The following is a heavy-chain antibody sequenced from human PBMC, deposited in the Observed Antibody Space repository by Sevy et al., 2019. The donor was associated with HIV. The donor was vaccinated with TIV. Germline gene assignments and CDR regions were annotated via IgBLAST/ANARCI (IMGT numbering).Heavy chain of an antibody. CDR2: INHSGST. D-gene: IGHD2-2*01. V-gene: IGHV4-34*01. J-gene: IGHJ3*02. Sequence: SETRSLTCAVYGGSFSGYYWSWIRQPPGKGLEWIGEINHSGSTNYNPSLKSRVTISVDTSKNQFSLKLSSVTAADTAVHYCARHCGSTSCSHAFDIWGQGTMVTVSS. CDR1: GGSFSGYY. CDR3: ARHCGSTSCSHAFDI.